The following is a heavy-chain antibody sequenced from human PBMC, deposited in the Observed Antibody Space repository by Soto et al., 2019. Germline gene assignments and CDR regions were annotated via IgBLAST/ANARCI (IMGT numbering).Heavy chain of an antibody. CDR2: IIPILGIA. D-gene: IGHD2-2*01. CDR3: ASRYGSSTSCYDWYFDY. J-gene: IGHJ4*02. Sequence: ASVKVSCKASGGTFSSYTIGWVRQAPGQGLEWMGRIIPILGIANYAQKFQGRVTITADKSTSTAYMELSSLRSEDTAVYYCASRYGSSTSCYDWYFDYWGQGTLVNVSS. V-gene: IGHV1-69*02. CDR1: GGTFSSYT.